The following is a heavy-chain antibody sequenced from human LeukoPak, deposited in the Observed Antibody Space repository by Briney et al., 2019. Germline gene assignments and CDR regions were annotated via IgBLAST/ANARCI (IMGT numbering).Heavy chain of an antibody. CDR1: GFTFSSYG. CDR3: AKDKLGATGGVSFRAYFDY. V-gene: IGHV3-30*02. D-gene: IGHD1-26*01. Sequence: AGGSLRLSCAASGFTFSSYGMHWVRQAPGKGLEWVAFIRYDGSNKYYADSVKGRFTISRDNSKNTLYLQMNSLRAEDTAVYYCAKDKLGATGGVSFRAYFDYWGQGTLVTVSS. J-gene: IGHJ4*02. CDR2: IRYDGSNK.